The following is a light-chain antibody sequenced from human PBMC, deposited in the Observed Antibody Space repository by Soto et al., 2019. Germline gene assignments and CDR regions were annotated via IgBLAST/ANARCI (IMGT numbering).Light chain of an antibody. Sequence: SALTQPASVSGSPGQSITISCSGTSSDVGGYKYVSWHQLHPGKAPKLMVYEVSNRPSGVSNRFSGSKSGNTASLTISGLQAEDEADYYCSSFTSSRTYGFGTGTKVTV. CDR2: EVS. J-gene: IGLJ1*01. CDR1: SSDVGGYKY. V-gene: IGLV2-14*01. CDR3: SSFTSSRTYG.